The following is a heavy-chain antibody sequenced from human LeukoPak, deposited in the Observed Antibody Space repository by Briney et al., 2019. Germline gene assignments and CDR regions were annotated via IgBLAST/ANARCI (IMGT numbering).Heavy chain of an antibody. J-gene: IGHJ3*02. V-gene: IGHV4-61*02. D-gene: IGHD3-10*01. Sequence: SETLSLTCTVSGGSISSSSYYWSWIRQPAGKGLEWIGRIYTSGSTNYNPSLKSRVTISVDTSKNQFSLKLSSVTAADTAVYYCARVDVLLWFGELFRGAFDIWGQGTMVTVSS. CDR3: ARVDVLLWFGELFRGAFDI. CDR1: GGSISSSSYY. CDR2: IYTSGST.